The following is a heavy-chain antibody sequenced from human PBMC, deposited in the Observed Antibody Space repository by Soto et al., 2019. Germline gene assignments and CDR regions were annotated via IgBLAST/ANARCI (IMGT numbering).Heavy chain of an antibody. CDR1: GGSFSGYY. D-gene: IGHD3-10*01. CDR2: INHSGST. Sequence: SETLSLTCAVYGGSFSGYYWSWIRQPPVKGLEWIGEINHSGSTNYNPSLKSRVTISVDTSKNQFSLKLSSVTAADTAVYYCAQARRVMVRGVITPTYYYYYGMDVWGQGTTVT. J-gene: IGHJ6*02. CDR3: AQARRVMVRGVITPTYYYYYGMDV. V-gene: IGHV4-34*01.